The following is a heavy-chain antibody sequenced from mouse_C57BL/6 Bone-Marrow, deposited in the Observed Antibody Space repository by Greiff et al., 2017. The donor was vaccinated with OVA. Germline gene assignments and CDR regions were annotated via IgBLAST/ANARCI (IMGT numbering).Heavy chain of an antibody. V-gene: IGHV5-12*01. CDR2: ISNGGGST. CDR3: ARQVYEGYHWYFDV. J-gene: IGHJ1*03. CDR1: GFTFSDYY. D-gene: IGHD2-3*01. Sequence: DVKLVESGGGLVQPGGSLKLSCAASGFTFSDYYMYWVRQTPEKRLEWVAYISNGGGSTYYPDTVKGRFTISRDNAKNTLYLQMSRLKSEDTAMYYCARQVYEGYHWYFDVWGTGTTVTVSS.